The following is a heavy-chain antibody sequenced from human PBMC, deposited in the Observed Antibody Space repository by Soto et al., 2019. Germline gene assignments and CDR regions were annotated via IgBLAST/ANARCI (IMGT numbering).Heavy chain of an antibody. CDR2: IDYSGGTT. Sequence: EVQLLESGGGLVQPGGSLRLSCAASGFTFSRLAMGWVRQAPGKGLEWVSVIDYSGGTTYYTDSVKDRFTISRDNSKKMLFLQMNSLRADDTAVYLCAKDATRTDGWYYFDYWGQGALVTVSS. CDR1: GFTFSRLA. CDR3: AKDATRTDGWYYFDY. J-gene: IGHJ4*02. D-gene: IGHD6-19*01. V-gene: IGHV3-23*01.